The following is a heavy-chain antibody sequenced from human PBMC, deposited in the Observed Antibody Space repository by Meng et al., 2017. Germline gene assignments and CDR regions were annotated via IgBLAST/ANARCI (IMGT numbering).Heavy chain of an antibody. CDR1: GFTVSSNY. CDR3: ARGKRYYYDSSGYYPDY. D-gene: IGHD3-22*01. CDR2: ISSSGSTI. V-gene: IGHV3-11*04. Sequence: GESLKIFCAASGFTVSSNYMSWVRQAPGKGLEWVSYISSSGSTIYYADSVKGRFTISRDNAKNSLYLQMNSLRAEDTAVYYCARGKRYYYDSSGYYPDYWGQGTLVTVSS. J-gene: IGHJ4*02.